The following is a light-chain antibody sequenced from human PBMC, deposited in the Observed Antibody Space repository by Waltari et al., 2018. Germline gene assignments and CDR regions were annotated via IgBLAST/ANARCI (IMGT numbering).Light chain of an antibody. CDR1: QSISTY. CDR2: AAS. V-gene: IGKV1-39*01. Sequence: DFQMTQSPSSLSASVGDRVPITCRASQSISTYLNWYQQKPGKAPNLLIYAASSLQSGVPSRFSGSGSGTDFTLTISSLQPEDFATYYCQQSYSPLTFGGGTKVEIK. CDR3: QQSYSPLT. J-gene: IGKJ4*01.